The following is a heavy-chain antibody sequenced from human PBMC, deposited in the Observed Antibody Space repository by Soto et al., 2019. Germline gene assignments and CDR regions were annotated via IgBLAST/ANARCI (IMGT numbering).Heavy chain of an antibody. V-gene: IGHV4-39*01. CDR3: GRLEGLATISYYFDY. J-gene: IGHJ4*02. CDR2: VYYSGST. Sequence: QLQLQESGPGLVKPSETLSLTCTVSGCSVSSSSYYWGWVRQPPGKGLEWIGSVYYSGSTYYKPSLESRVTISVDKSKNQFSLKLLSLSAADTAVYYCGRLEGLATISYYFDYWGQGALVTVSS. CDR1: GCSVSSSSYY. D-gene: IGHD3-9*01.